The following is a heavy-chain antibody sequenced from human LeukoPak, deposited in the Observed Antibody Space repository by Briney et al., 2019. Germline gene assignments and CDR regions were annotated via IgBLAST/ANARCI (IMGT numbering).Heavy chain of an antibody. CDR2: IYYSGST. CDR3: ATGMLDY. V-gene: IGHV4-59*12. CDR1: GGSISSYY. J-gene: IGHJ4*02. Sequence: SSETLSLTCTVSGGSISSYYWTWIRQPPGKGLEWIGYIYYSGSTNYNPSLKSRVTISVDKSKNQFSLKLTSVTAADTAVYYCATGMLDYWGQGTLVTVSS.